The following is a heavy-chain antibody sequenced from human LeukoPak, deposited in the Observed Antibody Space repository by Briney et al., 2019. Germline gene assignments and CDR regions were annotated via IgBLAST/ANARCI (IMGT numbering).Heavy chain of an antibody. J-gene: IGHJ4*02. CDR1: GGSFSGYY. CDR3: ARRRGYSSSWYGYYFDY. CDR2: INHSGST. Sequence: SETLSLTCAVSGGSFSGYYWSWIRQPPGKGLEWIGEINHSGSTNYNPSLKSRVTISVDTSKNQFSLKLSSVTAADTAVYYCARRRGYSSSWYGYYFDYWGQGTLVTVSS. D-gene: IGHD6-13*01. V-gene: IGHV4-34*01.